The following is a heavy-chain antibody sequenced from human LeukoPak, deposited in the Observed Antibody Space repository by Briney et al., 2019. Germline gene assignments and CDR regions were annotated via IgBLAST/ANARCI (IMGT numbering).Heavy chain of an antibody. D-gene: IGHD4-23*01. V-gene: IGHV1-2*02. CDR2: INPNSGGT. Sequence: ASVKVSCKASGYTFTGYYMHWVRQAPGQGLEWMGWINPNSGGTNYAQKFQGRVTMTRDTSISTAYMELSRLRSDDTAVYYCARATVVTSTGFDPWGQGTLVTVSS. CDR3: ARATVVTSTGFDP. J-gene: IGHJ5*02. CDR1: GYTFTGYY.